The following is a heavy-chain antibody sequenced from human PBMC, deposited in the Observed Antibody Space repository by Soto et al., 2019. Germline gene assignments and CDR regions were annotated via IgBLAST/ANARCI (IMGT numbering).Heavy chain of an antibody. CDR1: GFTFSSYA. CDR3: AKARWQHHDAFDI. V-gene: IGHV3-23*01. J-gene: IGHJ3*02. CDR2: ISGSGGST. D-gene: IGHD6-13*01. Sequence: EVQLLESGGGLVQPGGSLRLSCAASGFTFSSYAMSWVRQAPGKGLEWVSAISGSGGSTYYADSVKGRFTISKDKSKNALYLQMNSRRAEDTAVYYCAKARWQHHDAFDIWGQGTMVTVSS.